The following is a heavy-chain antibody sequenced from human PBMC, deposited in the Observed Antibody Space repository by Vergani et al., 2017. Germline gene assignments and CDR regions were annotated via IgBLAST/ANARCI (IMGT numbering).Heavy chain of an antibody. V-gene: IGHV1-69*08. CDR2: IIPILGIA. CDR1: GGTFSSYT. J-gene: IGHJ5*02. CDR3: ARDPYYYDCSGLHGFDP. Sequence: QVQLVQSGAEVKKPGSSVKVSCKASGGTFSSYTISWVRQAPGQGLEWMGRIIPILGIANYAQKFQGRVTITADKSTSTAYMELSSLRSEDTAVYYCARDPYYYDCSGLHGFDPWGQGTLVTVSS. D-gene: IGHD3-22*01.